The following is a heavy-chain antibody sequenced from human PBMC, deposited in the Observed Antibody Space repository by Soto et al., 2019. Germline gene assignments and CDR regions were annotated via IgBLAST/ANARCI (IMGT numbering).Heavy chain of an antibody. Sequence: AASVKVSCKGSGYDFTTSGITWVRQAPGQGLEWMAWISAHNGNTNYAPNLQGRVTVTRDTSTSTAYIELRSLRAEDTAIYYCAKDTYYYDSSGYYVFDYWGQGALVTVSS. CDR2: ISAHNGNT. CDR3: AKDTYYYDSSGYYVFDY. D-gene: IGHD3-22*01. CDR1: GYDFTTSG. V-gene: IGHV1-18*01. J-gene: IGHJ4*02.